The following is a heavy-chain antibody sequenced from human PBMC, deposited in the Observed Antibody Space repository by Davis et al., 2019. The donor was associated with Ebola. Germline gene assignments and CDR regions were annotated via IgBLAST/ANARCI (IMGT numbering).Heavy chain of an antibody. V-gene: IGHV3-15*01. CDR2: IKSKSAGGTT. D-gene: IGHD6-6*01. J-gene: IGHJ4*02. CDR1: AFTLGDAW. CDR3: TTDRGIAVRPLFDC. Sequence: GGSLRLSCTASAFTLGDAWMGWVRQAPGQGLEWVGRIKSKSAGGTTDHAPPVRGRFIISRAESRNTVYLQMTSLRTEDTAVYFCTTDRGIAVRPLFDCWGQGTLVTVSS.